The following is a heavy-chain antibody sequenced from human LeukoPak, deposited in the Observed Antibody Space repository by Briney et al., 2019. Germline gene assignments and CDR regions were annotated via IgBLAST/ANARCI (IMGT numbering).Heavy chain of an antibody. J-gene: IGHJ3*02. CDR1: GFTFSRHT. V-gene: IGHV3-21*06. CDR3: ARSDYDSSGLDAFDI. D-gene: IGHD3-22*01. Sequence: GGSLRLSCEASGFTFSRHTMNWVRQAPGKGLEWVSCISGSGTYKYYTDSVKGRFATSRDNAKSSLYLQMHSLRAEDTAVYYCARSDYDSSGLDAFDIWGHGTMVTVSS. CDR2: ISGSGTYK.